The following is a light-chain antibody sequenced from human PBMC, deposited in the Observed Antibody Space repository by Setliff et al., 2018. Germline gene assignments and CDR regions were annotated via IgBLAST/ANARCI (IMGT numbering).Light chain of an antibody. Sequence: QSALTQPPSASGTPGQRVTISCSGSRSNVGPNTVDWYQQVPGTAPRLLLFGNSQRPSGVPDRFSGSKSGTTASLVISGLQSEDEANYYCATWDDGLNGAVFGGGTKVTLL. V-gene: IGLV1-44*01. J-gene: IGLJ2*01. CDR3: ATWDDGLNGAV. CDR1: RSNVGPNT. CDR2: GNS.